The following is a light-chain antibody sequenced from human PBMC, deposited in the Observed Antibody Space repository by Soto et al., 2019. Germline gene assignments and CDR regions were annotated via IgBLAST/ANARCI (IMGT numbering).Light chain of an antibody. J-gene: IGKJ3*01. Sequence: IQMTQSPSSLSASVGDTVTITCRASQPIDRYLNWFQQKSGQAPELLMNAASTLRSGVPSRFSASGSGTDFTLTISSLQPEDYATYYCQQSYNAPFNFGPGTKVDIK. CDR1: QPIDRY. V-gene: IGKV1-39*01. CDR3: QQSYNAPFN. CDR2: AAS.